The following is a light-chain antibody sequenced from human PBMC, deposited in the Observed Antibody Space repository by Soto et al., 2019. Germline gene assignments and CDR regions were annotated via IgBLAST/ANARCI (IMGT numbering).Light chain of an antibody. Sequence: IQLTQSPSSLSASVEDRVTITCQASQDISNSLNWYQQKPGKAPKLLIYDASILQTGVPSRFSGSGSGTDFTLTISSLQPEDFATYFCQQANAFPTSGQGAKVDI. J-gene: IGKJ1*01. V-gene: IGKV1-12*01. CDR2: DAS. CDR1: QDISNS. CDR3: QQANAFPT.